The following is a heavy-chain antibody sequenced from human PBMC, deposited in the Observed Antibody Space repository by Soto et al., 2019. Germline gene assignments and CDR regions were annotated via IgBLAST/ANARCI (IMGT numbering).Heavy chain of an antibody. CDR1: GYSFTSYW. CDR2: IYPGDSDT. Sequence: GESLKISCKGSGYSFTSYWIGWVRQMPGKGLEWMGIIYPGDSDTRYGPSFQGQVTISADKSISTAYLQWSSLKASDTAMYYCARLGGVWGGVLYYGMDVWGQGTTVTVSS. V-gene: IGHV5-51*01. D-gene: IGHD2-8*01. J-gene: IGHJ6*02. CDR3: ARLGGVWGGVLYYGMDV.